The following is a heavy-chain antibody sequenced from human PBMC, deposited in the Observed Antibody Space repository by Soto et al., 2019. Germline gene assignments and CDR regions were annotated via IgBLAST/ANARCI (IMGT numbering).Heavy chain of an antibody. J-gene: IGHJ5*02. V-gene: IGHV1-46*01. D-gene: IGHD3-3*01. CDR3: AREVKKRALNVLRFLEWSSGWFDP. Sequence: GESLKISCKASGYTFTSYYMHWVRQAPGQGLEWMGIINPSGGSTSYAQKFQGRVTMTRDTSTSTVYMELSSLRSEDTAVYYCAREVKKRALNVLRFLEWSSGWFDPWGQGTLVTVSS. CDR1: GYTFTSYY. CDR2: INPSGGST.